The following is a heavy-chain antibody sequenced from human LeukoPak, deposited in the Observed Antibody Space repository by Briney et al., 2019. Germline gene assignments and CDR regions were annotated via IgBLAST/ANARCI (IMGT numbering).Heavy chain of an antibody. V-gene: IGHV3-66*01. CDR3: ARGHYSNTL. CDR1: GFTVSDKY. D-gene: IGHD4-11*01. Sequence: GGSLRLSCAASGFTVSDKYMSRVRQAPGKGLEWISVIYIDGNTYYSDSVKGRFTISRDNSKNTLLLQMDSLRAEDTAVYYCARGHYSNTLGGQGTLVTVSS. J-gene: IGHJ4*02. CDR2: IYIDGNT.